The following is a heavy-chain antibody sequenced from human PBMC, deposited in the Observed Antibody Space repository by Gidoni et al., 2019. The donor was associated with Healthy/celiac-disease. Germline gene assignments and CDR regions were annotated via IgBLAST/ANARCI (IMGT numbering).Heavy chain of an antibody. CDR1: GFTFSSYA. CDR3: ARDSVMDV. J-gene: IGHJ6*02. V-gene: IGHV3-30*01. CDR2: ISYDGSNK. Sequence: QVQLVESGGGVVQPRRSMRLSCAASGFTFSSYAMHLVSQAPGKGLEWVEVISYDGSNKYYADSVKGLFTISRDNSKNTLYLQMNSLRAEDTAVYYCARDSVMDVWGQGTTVTVSS.